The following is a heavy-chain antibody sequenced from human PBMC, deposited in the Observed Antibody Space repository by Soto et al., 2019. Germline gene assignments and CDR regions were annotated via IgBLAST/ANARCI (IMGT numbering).Heavy chain of an antibody. Sequence: GASVKVSCKVSGYTLTELSMHWVRQAPGKGLEWMGGFDPEDGETIYAQKFQGRVTMTEDTSTGTAYMELSSLRSEDTAVYYCARGPPSTRYFDWLLYFVSWGQGTLVTVSS. J-gene: IGHJ4*02. V-gene: IGHV1-24*01. CDR2: FDPEDGET. CDR3: ARGPPSTRYFDWLLYFVS. CDR1: GYTLTELS. D-gene: IGHD3-9*01.